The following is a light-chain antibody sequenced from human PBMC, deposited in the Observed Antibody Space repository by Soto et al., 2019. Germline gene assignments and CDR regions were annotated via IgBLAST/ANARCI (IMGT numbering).Light chain of an antibody. V-gene: IGKV3-11*01. CDR2: GAS. Sequence: EIVMTQSPVPLSVSPGERATLSCRASQSVSYNLAWYQHRPGQAPRLLIYGASDRATGVPPRFSGSGSGTDFTLTISSLEPEDFAVYFCQQRSDWPPITLGQGTRLEIK. CDR3: QQRSDWPPIT. CDR1: QSVSYN. J-gene: IGKJ5*01.